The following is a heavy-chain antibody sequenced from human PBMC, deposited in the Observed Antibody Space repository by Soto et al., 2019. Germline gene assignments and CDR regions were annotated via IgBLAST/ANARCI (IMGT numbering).Heavy chain of an antibody. D-gene: IGHD1-1*01. J-gene: IGHJ6*02. CDR2: IFPGDSDI. V-gene: IGHV5-51*01. CDR1: GYSFTNYW. Sequence: LKISCKGSGYSFTNYWIGWVRQMPGKGLEWMGVIFPGDSDIRYSPSFQGQVTISVDKSISTAYLQWNSLKASDTAMYYCARHGQPTKYYYYQYGLDVWGQGTTVTVSS. CDR3: ARHGQPTKYYYYQYGLDV.